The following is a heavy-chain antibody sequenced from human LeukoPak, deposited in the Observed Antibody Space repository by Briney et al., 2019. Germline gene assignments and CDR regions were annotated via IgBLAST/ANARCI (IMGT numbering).Heavy chain of an antibody. CDR1: GGSISSGGYY. V-gene: IGHV4-31*03. J-gene: IGHJ6*02. D-gene: IGHD2-15*01. CDR3: ARRSVPCYYGMDV. CDR2: IYYSGST. Sequence: PSQTLSLTCTVSGGSISSGGYYWSWIRQHPGTGLEWIGYIYYSGSTYYNPSLKSRVTISVDTSKNQFSLKLSSVTAADTAVYYCARRSVPCYYGMDVWGQGTTVTVSS.